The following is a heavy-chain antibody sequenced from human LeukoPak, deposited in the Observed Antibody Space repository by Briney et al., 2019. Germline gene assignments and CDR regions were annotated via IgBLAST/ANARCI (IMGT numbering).Heavy chain of an antibody. Sequence: GGSLRLSCAASGFMFSSYSMNWVRQAPGKGLEWVSSISSSSSYIYYADSVKGRFTISRDNAKNSLYLQMNSLRAEDTAVYYCARDPHYDFWTGYYDYWGQGTLVTVTS. CDR2: ISSSSSYI. J-gene: IGHJ4*02. V-gene: IGHV3-21*01. CDR1: GFMFSSYS. CDR3: ARDPHYDFWTGYYDY. D-gene: IGHD3-3*01.